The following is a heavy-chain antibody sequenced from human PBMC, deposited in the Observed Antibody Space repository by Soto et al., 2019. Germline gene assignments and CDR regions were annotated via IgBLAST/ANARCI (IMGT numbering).Heavy chain of an antibody. CDR2: IYYSGST. CDR1: GCSISSGGYY. D-gene: IGHD6-13*01. J-gene: IGHJ6*02. V-gene: IGHV4-31*03. Sequence: SETLSLTCTVSGCSISSGGYYWSWIRQHPGKGLEWIGYIYYSGSTYYNPSLKSRVTISVDTSKNQFSLKLSSVTAADTAVYYCARDAVGSIAAAGDYYYGMDVWGQGTTVTVSS. CDR3: ARDAVGSIAAAGDYYYGMDV.